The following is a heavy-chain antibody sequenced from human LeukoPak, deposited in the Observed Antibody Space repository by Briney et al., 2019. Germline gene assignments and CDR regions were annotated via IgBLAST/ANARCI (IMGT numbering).Heavy chain of an antibody. CDR3: ASFDYGGKGVDY. Sequence: SETLSLTCAVYGGSFSGYYWSWIRQPPGKGLEWIGEINNSGSTNYNPSLKSRVTISVDTSKNQFSLKLSSVTAADTAVYYCASFDYGGKGVDYWGQGTLVTVSS. CDR1: GGSFSGYY. J-gene: IGHJ4*02. V-gene: IGHV4-34*01. CDR2: INNSGST. D-gene: IGHD4-23*01.